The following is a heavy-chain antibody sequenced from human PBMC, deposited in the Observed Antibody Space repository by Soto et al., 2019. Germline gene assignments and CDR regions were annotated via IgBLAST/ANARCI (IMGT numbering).Heavy chain of an antibody. J-gene: IGHJ6*04. CDR1: GLTFSSYE. D-gene: IGHD3-3*01. V-gene: IGHV3-48*03. CDR2: ISSSGSTI. Sequence: LRLSCAASGLTFSSYEMNWVRQAPGQGLEWVSYISSSGSTIYYADSVKGRFTISRDNAKNSLYLQMNSLRAEDRAVYYCARDRTYYDFWSGLPTQTIVYYGMGVWGKGTTVTVSS. CDR3: ARDRTYYDFWSGLPTQTIVYYGMGV.